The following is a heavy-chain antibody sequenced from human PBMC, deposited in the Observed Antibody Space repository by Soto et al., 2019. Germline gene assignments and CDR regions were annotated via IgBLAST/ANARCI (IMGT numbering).Heavy chain of an antibody. CDR3: ARASASGHTSSGWYLH. J-gene: IGHJ4*02. Sequence: QVQLVQSGAEVKKPGASVKVSCKASGYTFTIYGISWVRQAPGQGLEWMGWISAYNGNTNYAQKLQGRVTMTTDTSTSTAYMELRSLRSDDTAVYYCARASASGHTSSGWYLHWGQGTLVTVSS. CDR2: ISAYNGNT. CDR1: GYTFTIYG. D-gene: IGHD6-19*01. V-gene: IGHV1-18*01.